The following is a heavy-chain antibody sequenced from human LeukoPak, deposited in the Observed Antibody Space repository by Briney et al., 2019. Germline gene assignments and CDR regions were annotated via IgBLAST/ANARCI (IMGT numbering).Heavy chain of an antibody. CDR2: IIPILGIA. CDR3: ARAIVVVPAANDAFDI. D-gene: IGHD2-2*01. J-gene: IGHJ3*02. CDR1: GGTFSSYA. V-gene: IGHV1-69*04. Sequence: ASVKVSCKASGGTFSSYAISWVRQAPGQGLEWMGRIIPILGIANYAQKFQGRVTITADKSTSTAYMELSSLRSEDTAVYYCARAIVVVPAANDAFDIWGQGTMVTVSS.